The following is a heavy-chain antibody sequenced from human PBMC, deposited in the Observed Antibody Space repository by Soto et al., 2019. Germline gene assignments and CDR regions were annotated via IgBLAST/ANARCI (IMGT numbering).Heavy chain of an antibody. CDR2: MNPNSGNT. J-gene: IGHJ6*03. V-gene: IGHV1-8*01. Sequence: ASVKVSCKASGYTFTSYDINWVRQATGQGLEWMGWMNPNSGNTGYAQKFQSRVTMTRNTSISTAYMELSSLRSEDTAVYYCARGPTGADVYYMDVWGKGTTVTVSS. CDR3: ARGPTGADVYYMDV. CDR1: GYTFTSYD. D-gene: IGHD3-10*01.